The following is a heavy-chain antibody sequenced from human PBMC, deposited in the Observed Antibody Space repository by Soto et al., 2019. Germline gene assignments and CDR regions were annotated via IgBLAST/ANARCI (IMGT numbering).Heavy chain of an antibody. CDR2: VNPILSMS. J-gene: IGHJ4*02. Sequence: QVQLVQSGAEVKRPGSSVKVSCKASGDTFNFYSINWVRQAPGLGLEWMGRVNPILSMSNYAQRFQGRVTMTADKSTSTAYMELSGLRSEDKASYYCETSYGSGYRAFDFWGQGALVTVSS. CDR1: GDTFNFYS. V-gene: IGHV1-69*04. D-gene: IGHD3-10*01. CDR3: ETSYGSGYRAFDF.